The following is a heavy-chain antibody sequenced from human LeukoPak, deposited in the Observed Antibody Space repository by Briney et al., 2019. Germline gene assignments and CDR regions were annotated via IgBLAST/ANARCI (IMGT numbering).Heavy chain of an antibody. V-gene: IGHV4-38-2*02. D-gene: IGHD2-2*01. CDR1: GYSISSGYY. J-gene: IGHJ4*02. CDR2: IYHSGGT. CDR3: AVVPAVPAVQIDY. Sequence: SETLSLTCTVSGYSISSGYYWGWIRQPPGKGLEWIGSIYHSGGTYYNPSLKSRVTISVDTSKNQFSLKLSSVTAADTAVYYCAVVPAVPAVQIDYWGQGTLVTVSS.